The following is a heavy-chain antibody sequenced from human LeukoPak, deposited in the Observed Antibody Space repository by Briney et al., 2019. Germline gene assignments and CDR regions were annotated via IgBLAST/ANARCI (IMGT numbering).Heavy chain of an antibody. CDR3: ARGSNYYYYAMDV. CDR2: ISSSSIYV. CDR1: GFIFSDYS. Sequence: GGSLRLSCAASGFIFSDYSMSWVRQAPGKGLEWVASISSSSIYVYHADSVKGRFTISRDNAKNSLFLQMNSLRAEDTALYYCARGSNYYYYAMDVWGQGTTVTVSS. J-gene: IGHJ6*02. V-gene: IGHV3-21*01.